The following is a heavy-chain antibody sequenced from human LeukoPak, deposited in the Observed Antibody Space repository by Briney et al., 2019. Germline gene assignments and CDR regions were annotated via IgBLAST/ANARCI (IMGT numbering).Heavy chain of an antibody. D-gene: IGHD5-12*01. J-gene: IGHJ4*02. Sequence: ASVKGSCKVSGYTLTELSMHWVRQAPVKGLERRGAFDPEDGETIYGKKLQGRVTMTEDTSKDTADIELSNLRSEDTAVYYCATECGYSGYDSCEDYWGQGTLVTVSS. CDR1: GYTLTELS. CDR3: ATECGYSGYDSCEDY. CDR2: FDPEDGET. V-gene: IGHV1-24*01.